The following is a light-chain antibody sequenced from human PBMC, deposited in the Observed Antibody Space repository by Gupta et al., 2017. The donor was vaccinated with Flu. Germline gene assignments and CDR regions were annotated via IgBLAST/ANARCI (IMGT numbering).Light chain of an antibody. CDR1: QSLVYSDGNIY. V-gene: IGKV2-30*01. CDR3: MQGSRWPWA. J-gene: IGKJ1*01. CDR2: QVS. Sequence: ISCRSSQSLVYSDGNIYLHWFQQRPGQSPRRLIYQVSHRESGVPDRFSGSGSGTDVTLKISSVEAEDVGIYYCMQGSRWPWAFGQGTKVEI.